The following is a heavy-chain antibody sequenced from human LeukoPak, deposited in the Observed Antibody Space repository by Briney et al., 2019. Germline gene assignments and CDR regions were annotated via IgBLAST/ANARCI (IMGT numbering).Heavy chain of an antibody. J-gene: IGHJ4*02. CDR2: LYTRAGS. V-gene: IGHV3-53*04. CDR3: ARGGVFDSPFDY. CDR1: GFTVSNYF. Sequence: GGSLRLSCAASGFTVSNYFMSWVRQAPGKGLEWVSVLYTRAGSNYTDSVKGRFTISRHNSKNTLYLEMNSLRPEDTGVYYCARGGVFDSPFDYWGQGSLVTVSS. D-gene: IGHD5/OR15-5a*01.